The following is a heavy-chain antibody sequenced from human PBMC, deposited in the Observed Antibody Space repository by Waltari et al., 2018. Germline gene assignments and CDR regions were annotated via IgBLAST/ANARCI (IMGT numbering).Heavy chain of an antibody. CDR1: GGSFSGYY. D-gene: IGHD1-26*01. J-gene: IGHJ6*02. Sequence: QVQLQQWGAGLLKPSETLSLTCAVYGGSFSGYYWSWIRQPPGTGLEWIGEINHRGSTNYNPSLKSRVTISVDTSKNQFSLKLSSVTAADTAVYYCARTLWAIVGASFYYYYGMDVWGQGTTVTVSS. CDR3: ARTLWAIVGASFYYYYGMDV. CDR2: INHRGST. V-gene: IGHV4-34*01.